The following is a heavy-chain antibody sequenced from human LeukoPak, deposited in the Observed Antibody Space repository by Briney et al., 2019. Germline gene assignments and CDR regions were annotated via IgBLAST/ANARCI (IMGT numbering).Heavy chain of an antibody. CDR1: GGSISSSSYY. D-gene: IGHD6-13*01. CDR3: ATQSSSWHYLEY. J-gene: IGHJ4*02. Sequence: PSETLSLTCTVSGGSISSSSYYWGWIRQPPGKGLEWIGKIYYGRNYKWNSSLKSRGTISVDTSKNQFSLKLSSVTAADTAVHSCATQSSSWHYLEYWGQGTLVTVSS. CDR2: IYYGRNY. V-gene: IGHV4-39*01.